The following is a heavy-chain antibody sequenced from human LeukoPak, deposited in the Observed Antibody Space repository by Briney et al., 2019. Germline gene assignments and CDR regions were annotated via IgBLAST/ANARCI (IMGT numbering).Heavy chain of an antibody. V-gene: IGHV4-59*01. Sequence: KPSETLSLTCTVSGGSMSSYYWSWIRQPPGKGLEWIGYIYYSGSTNYNPSLKSRVTISVDTSKNQFSLKLSSVTAADTAVYYCTRAYSRVHAFDVWGQGTMVTVSS. CDR1: GGSMSSYY. D-gene: IGHD4-11*01. CDR2: IYYSGST. CDR3: TRAYSRVHAFDV. J-gene: IGHJ3*01.